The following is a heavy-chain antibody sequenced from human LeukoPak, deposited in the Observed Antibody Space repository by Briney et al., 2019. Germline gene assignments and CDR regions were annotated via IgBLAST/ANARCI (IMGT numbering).Heavy chain of an antibody. CDR3: ARGRNIGVPSTGDC. Sequence: GGSLRLSCATSGFSSYWMHWVRQVPGKGLVWVSRINSDGSSTTYADSVKGRFTISRDNAKNTVSLQMNSLRAEDMAVYYCARGRNIGVPSTGDCWGQGTLVTVSS. V-gene: IGHV3-74*01. CDR2: INSDGSST. D-gene: IGHD6-19*01. J-gene: IGHJ4*02. CDR1: GFSSYW.